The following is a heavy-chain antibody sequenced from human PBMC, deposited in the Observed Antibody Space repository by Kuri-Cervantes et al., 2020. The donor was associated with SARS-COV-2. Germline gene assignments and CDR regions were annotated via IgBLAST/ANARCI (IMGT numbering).Heavy chain of an antibody. Sequence: SVKVSCRASGGTLSSYAISWVRQAPGQGLEWMGGIIPIFGTANYAQKFQGRVTITADESTSTAYMELSSLRFEDTAVYYCSRDVGYGGTSELDITYFDYWGQGTLVTVSS. CDR1: GGTLSSYA. J-gene: IGHJ4*02. V-gene: IGHV1-69*13. CDR3: SRDVGYGGTSELDITYFDY. CDR2: IIPIFGTA. D-gene: IGHD4-23*01.